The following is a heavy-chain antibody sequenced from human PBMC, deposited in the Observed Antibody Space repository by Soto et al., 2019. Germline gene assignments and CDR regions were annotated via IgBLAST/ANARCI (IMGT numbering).Heavy chain of an antibody. J-gene: IGHJ6*02. CDR3: ARGNLATVTNYYYYGMDV. V-gene: IGHV3-33*01. Sequence: PGGSLRLSCAASGFTFSSYGMHWVRQAPGKGLEWVAVIWYDGSNKYYADSVKGRFTISRDNSKNTLYLQMNSLRAEDTAVYYCARGNLATVTNYYYYGMDVWGQGTTVTAP. D-gene: IGHD4-17*01. CDR1: GFTFSSYG. CDR2: IWYDGSNK.